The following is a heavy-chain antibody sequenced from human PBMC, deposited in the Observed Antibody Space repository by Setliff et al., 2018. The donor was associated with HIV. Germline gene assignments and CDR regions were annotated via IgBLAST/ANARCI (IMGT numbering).Heavy chain of an antibody. V-gene: IGHV7-4-1*01. Sequence: ASVKVSCKASGYTFTKYGLSWVRQAPGQGLEWMGWINTNTGNPMYPQDFTGRFVFSLDTSVSTADLQILKAEDTAVYYCARDRRYCTSTSCYRNWFDPWGQGTLVTVSS. CDR3: ARDRRYCTSTSCYRNWFDP. CDR1: GYTFTKYG. D-gene: IGHD2-2*02. CDR2: INTNTGNP. J-gene: IGHJ5*02.